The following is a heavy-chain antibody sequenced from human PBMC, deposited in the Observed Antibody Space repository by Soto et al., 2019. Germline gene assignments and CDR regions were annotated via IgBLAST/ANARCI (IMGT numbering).Heavy chain of an antibody. CDR3: ARSHDYYDSSGYYSRDDAFDI. D-gene: IGHD3-22*01. J-gene: IGHJ3*02. Sequence: QVQLQESGPGLVKPSQTLSLTCTVSGGSISSGDYYWSWIRQPPGKGLEWIGYIYYSGSTYYNPSPKSRVTRSVDTSKNQFSLKLSSVTAADTAVYYCARSHDYYDSSGYYSRDDAFDIWGQGTMVTVSS. CDR1: GGSISSGDYY. V-gene: IGHV4-30-4*01. CDR2: IYYSGST.